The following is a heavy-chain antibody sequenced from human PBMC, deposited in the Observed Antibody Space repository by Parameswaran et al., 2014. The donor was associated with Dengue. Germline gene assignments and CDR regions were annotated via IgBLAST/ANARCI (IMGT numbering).Heavy chain of an antibody. CDR2: IYYSGST. V-gene: IGHV4-59*01. Sequence: VRQMPGKGLEWIGYIYYSGSTNYNPSLKSRVTISVDTSENQFSLKLSSVTAADTAVYYCARDGCSGGSCYSGEVHWGQGTLVTVSS. J-gene: IGHJ4*02. CDR3: ARDGCSGGSCYSGEVH. D-gene: IGHD2-15*01.